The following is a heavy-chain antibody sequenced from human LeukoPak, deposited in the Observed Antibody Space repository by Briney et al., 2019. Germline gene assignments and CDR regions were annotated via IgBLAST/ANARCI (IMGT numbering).Heavy chain of an antibody. J-gene: IGHJ4*02. Sequence: GGSLRLSCAASGFTFSDYYMSSIRQAPGKGLEWVSYISSSSSYTNYADSVKGRFTISRDNATNSLYLQMNSLRAEDTAVYYCARDPSNYYGSGSYCDYWGQGTLVTVSS. CDR1: GFTFSDYY. CDR2: ISSSSSYT. D-gene: IGHD3-10*01. CDR3: ARDPSNYYGSGSYCDY. V-gene: IGHV3-11*05.